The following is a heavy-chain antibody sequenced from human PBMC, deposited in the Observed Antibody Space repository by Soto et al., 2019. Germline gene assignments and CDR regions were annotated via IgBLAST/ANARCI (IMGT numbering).Heavy chain of an antibody. CDR2: INHSGST. V-gene: IGHV4-34*01. J-gene: IGHJ4*02. D-gene: IGHD6-13*01. CDR1: GGSFSGYY. Sequence: ETLSLTCAVYGGSFSGYYWSWIRQPPGKGPEWIGEINHSGSTNYNPSLKSRVTISVDTSKNQFSLKLSSVTAADTAVYYCARGRIAAAGRYFDYWGQRTLVTVSS. CDR3: ARGRIAAAGRYFDY.